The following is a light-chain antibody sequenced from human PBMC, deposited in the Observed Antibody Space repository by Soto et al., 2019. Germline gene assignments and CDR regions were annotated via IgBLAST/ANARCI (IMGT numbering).Light chain of an antibody. CDR1: SSDVGGYNY. CDR3: VSYATSTTLYV. Sequence: QSALTQPASVSGSPGQSITISCTGTSSDVGGYNYVSWYQHHPGKAPKVMIYEVSNRPSGVSNRFSGSKSGNTASLTISGLQAEDEADYYCVSYATSTTLYVFGSGTKLTVL. J-gene: IGLJ1*01. CDR2: EVS. V-gene: IGLV2-14*01.